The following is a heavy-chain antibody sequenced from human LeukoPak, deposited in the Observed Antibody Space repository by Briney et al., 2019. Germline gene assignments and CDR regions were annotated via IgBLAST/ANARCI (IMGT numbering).Heavy chain of an antibody. CDR2: ISNEGNNK. D-gene: IGHD2-2*01. CDR1: GITLSRTS. CDR3: AKDRSTSWSLDY. Sequence: PGRPLSLYCAVSGITLSRTSMQWVRPAPAQGQKQEAVISNEGNNKYYADSVKARFTISRHNSKTTQYLQMNSRGDEDTAVYYCAKDRSTSWSLDYWGQGTLVTVSS. V-gene: IGHV3-30*18. J-gene: IGHJ4*02.